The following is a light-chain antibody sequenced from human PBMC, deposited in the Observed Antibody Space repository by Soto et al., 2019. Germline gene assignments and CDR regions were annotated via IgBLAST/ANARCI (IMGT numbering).Light chain of an antibody. CDR1: SSDVGGYNF. J-gene: IGLJ1*01. Sequence: QSVLTQPPSASGSPGQSVTISCTGTSSDVGGYNFVSWYQQHPGKAPKLMIYEVSKRPSGVPDRFSGSKSGNTASLTVSGLQAEDEADYYCSSYAVTSFVFGTGTQLTVL. V-gene: IGLV2-8*01. CDR2: EVS. CDR3: SSYAVTSFV.